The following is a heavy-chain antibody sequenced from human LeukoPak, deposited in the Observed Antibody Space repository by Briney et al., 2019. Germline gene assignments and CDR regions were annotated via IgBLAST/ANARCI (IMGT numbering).Heavy chain of an antibody. D-gene: IGHD2-2*01. CDR2: ISSSGSTI. CDR1: GFTFSSYA. J-gene: IGHJ4*02. V-gene: IGHV3-48*04. Sequence: GGSLRLSCAASGFTFSSYAMSWVRQAPGKGLEWVSYISSSGSTIYYADSVKGRFTISRDNAKNSLYLQMNSLRAEDTAVYYCAREGQYQLLPDYWGQGTLVTVSS. CDR3: AREGQYQLLPDY.